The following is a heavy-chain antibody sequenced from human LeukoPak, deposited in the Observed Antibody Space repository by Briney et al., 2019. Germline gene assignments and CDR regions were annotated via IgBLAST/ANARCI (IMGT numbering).Heavy chain of an antibody. CDR3: ARADYSSSWFLDY. CDR1: GGSISSGGYY. J-gene: IGHJ4*02. D-gene: IGHD6-13*01. CDR2: IYYSGST. V-gene: IGHV4-31*03. Sequence: PSETLSLTCTVSGGSISSGGYYWSWIRQHPGKGLEWIAYIYYSGSTYYNPSLKSRVTISVDTSKNQFFLKLSSVTAADTAVYYCARADYSSSWFLDYWGQGTLVTVSS.